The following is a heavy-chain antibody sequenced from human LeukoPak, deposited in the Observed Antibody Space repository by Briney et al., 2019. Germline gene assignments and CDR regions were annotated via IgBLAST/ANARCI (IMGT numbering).Heavy chain of an antibody. J-gene: IGHJ6*03. CDR1: GFTFSSYS. CDR2: ISSSSSYI. Sequence: GGSLRLSCAASGFTFSSYSMNWVRQAPGKGLEWVSSISSSSSYIYSADSVKGRFTISRDNAKNSLYLQMNSLRAEDTAVYYCARRGYGSGSYPRYYYYYYMDVWGKGTTVTISS. V-gene: IGHV3-21*01. D-gene: IGHD3-10*01. CDR3: ARRGYGSGSYPRYYYYYYMDV.